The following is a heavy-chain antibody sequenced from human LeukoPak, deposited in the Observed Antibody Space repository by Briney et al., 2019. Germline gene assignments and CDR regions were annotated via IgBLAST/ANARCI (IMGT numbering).Heavy chain of an antibody. D-gene: IGHD3-10*01. CDR2: INPNSGGT. CDR1: GYTFTRYY. V-gene: IGHV1-2*02. J-gene: IGHJ4*02. CDR3: ARDAPYYGSGSYYLRDDY. Sequence: ASVKVSCKASGYTFTRYYMHWVRQAPGQGLEWMGWINPNSGGTNYAQKFQGRVTMTRDTSTSTAYMELSRLRSDDTAVYYCARDAPYYGSGSYYLRDDYWGQGTLVTVSS.